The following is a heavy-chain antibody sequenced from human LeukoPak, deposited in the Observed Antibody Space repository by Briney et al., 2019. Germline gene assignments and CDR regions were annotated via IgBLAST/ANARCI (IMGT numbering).Heavy chain of an antibody. Sequence: SETLSLTCAVSGGSISSYYWSWIRQPPGKGLEWIGYIYYSGSTNYNPSLKSRVTISVDTSKNQFSLKLSSVTAADTAVYYCARALYSYGFDYWGQGTLVTVSS. CDR1: GGSISSYY. CDR3: ARALYSYGFDY. V-gene: IGHV4-59*01. CDR2: IYYSGST. J-gene: IGHJ4*02. D-gene: IGHD5-18*01.